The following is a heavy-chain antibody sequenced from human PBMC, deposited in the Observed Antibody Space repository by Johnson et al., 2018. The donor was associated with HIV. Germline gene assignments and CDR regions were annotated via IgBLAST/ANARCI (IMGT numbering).Heavy chain of an antibody. J-gene: IGHJ3*02. CDR3: AKASLRGYSYVSYAFVI. Sequence: QVQLVESGGGLVKPGGSLRLSCAASGFTFSDYYMSWIRQAPGKGLEWVAVISYDGSNEHYTDSVGGRFTISRDNSKNTLYLHMISLRVEDTAVYYCAKASLRGYSYVSYAFVIWGRGTLVTVSS. V-gene: IGHV3-30*18. CDR2: ISYDGSNE. CDR1: GFTFSDYY. D-gene: IGHD5-18*01.